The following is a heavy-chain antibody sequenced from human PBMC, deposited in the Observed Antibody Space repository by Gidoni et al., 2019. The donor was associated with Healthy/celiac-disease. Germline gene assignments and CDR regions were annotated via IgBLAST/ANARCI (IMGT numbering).Heavy chain of an antibody. CDR3: ARRDHYTEHNWYFDL. Sequence: QLQLQESGPGLVKPSETLSLTCTVSGGSISSSSYYWGWIRQPPGKGLEWIGSIDYSGSTYYNPSLKSRVTISVDTSKNQFSLKLSSVTAADTAVYYCARRDHYTEHNWYFDLWGRGTLVTVSS. CDR1: GGSISSSSYY. D-gene: IGHD2-2*02. V-gene: IGHV4-39*07. CDR2: IDYSGST. J-gene: IGHJ2*01.